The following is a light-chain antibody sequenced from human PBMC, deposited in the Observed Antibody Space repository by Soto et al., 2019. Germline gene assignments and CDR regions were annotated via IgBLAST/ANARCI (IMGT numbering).Light chain of an antibody. CDR2: GAS. CDR3: QQYNDWPPWT. Sequence: EIVMTQSPATLSVSPGERATLSCRASQSVSRKLAWYQQKPGQAPRLLIYGASARATGIPDRFSGSGSGTEFTLTISNLQFDDLAIYYCQQYNDWPPWTFGQGTKVEIK. V-gene: IGKV3D-15*01. J-gene: IGKJ1*01. CDR1: QSVSRK.